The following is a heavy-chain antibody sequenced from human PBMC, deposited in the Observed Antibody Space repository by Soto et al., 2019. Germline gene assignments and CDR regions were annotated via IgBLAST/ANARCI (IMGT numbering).Heavy chain of an antibody. Sequence: EVQLVESGGGLVQPGGSLKLSCAASGFTFSGSAMHWVRQASGKGLEWVGRIRSKANSYATAYAASVKGRFTISRDDSKNTAYLQMNSLKTEDTAVYYCTRHGFITPVLHYYGMDVWGQGTTVTVSS. D-gene: IGHD1-20*01. CDR3: TRHGFITPVLHYYGMDV. V-gene: IGHV3-73*02. J-gene: IGHJ6*02. CDR2: IRSKANSYAT. CDR1: GFTFSGSA.